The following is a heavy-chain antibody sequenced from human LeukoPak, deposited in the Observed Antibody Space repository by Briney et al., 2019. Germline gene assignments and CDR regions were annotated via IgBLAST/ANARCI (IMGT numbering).Heavy chain of an antibody. D-gene: IGHD1-14*01. J-gene: IGHJ2*01. CDR1: GGSFSGYY. Sequence: PSETLSLTCAVYGGSFSGYYWSWIRQPPGKGLEWIGYIYYSGSTDYNPSLKSRVTLSIDTSKNQFSLKMTSVTAADTAVFYCARFVGTGNHWYFDLWGRGTLVTVSS. V-gene: IGHV4-59*08. CDR2: IYYSGST. CDR3: ARFVGTGNHWYFDL.